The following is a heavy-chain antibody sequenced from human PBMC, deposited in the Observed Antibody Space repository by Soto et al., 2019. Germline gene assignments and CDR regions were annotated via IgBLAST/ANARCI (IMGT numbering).Heavy chain of an antibody. D-gene: IGHD6-19*01. CDR2: ISYDGSNK. J-gene: IGHJ4*02. V-gene: IGHV3-30-3*01. CDR1: GFTFSSYA. Sequence: QVQLVESGGGVVQPGRSLRLSCAASGFTFSSYAMHWVRQAPGKGLEWVAVISYDGSNKYYADSVKGRFTISRDNSKNTLYLQMTSLRAEDTAVYYCARVPTPYSSGMYYFDYWGQGALVTVSS. CDR3: ARVPTPYSSGMYYFDY.